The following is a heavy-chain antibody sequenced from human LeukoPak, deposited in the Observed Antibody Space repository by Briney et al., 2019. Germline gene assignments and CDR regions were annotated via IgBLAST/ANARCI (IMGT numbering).Heavy chain of an antibody. D-gene: IGHD5-12*01. CDR2: IRSGGSDV. CDR3: ARGDIVASVDF. J-gene: IGHJ4*02. V-gene: IGHV3-21*01. Sequence: GGSLRLSCAASGFTFSSYDMNWVRQAPGKGLEWVSSIRSGGSDVHYADSIKGRFTVSRDNARNSLYLQMNSLGAEDTALYYCARGDIVASVDFWGQGTLVTVSS. CDR1: GFTFSSYD.